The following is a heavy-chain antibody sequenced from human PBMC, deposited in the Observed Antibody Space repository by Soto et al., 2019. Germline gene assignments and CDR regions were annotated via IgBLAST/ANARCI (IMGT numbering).Heavy chain of an antibody. D-gene: IGHD3-22*01. Sequence: PSETLSLTCTVSGGSISSVDYYWSWIRQPPGKGLEWIGYIYYSGSTYYNPSLKSRVTISVDTSKNQFSLKLSSVTAADTAVYYCASSPYSSGYSPDYWGQGTLVTVSS. CDR2: IYYSGST. V-gene: IGHV4-30-4*01. J-gene: IGHJ4*02. CDR3: ASSPYSSGYSPDY. CDR1: GGSISSVDYY.